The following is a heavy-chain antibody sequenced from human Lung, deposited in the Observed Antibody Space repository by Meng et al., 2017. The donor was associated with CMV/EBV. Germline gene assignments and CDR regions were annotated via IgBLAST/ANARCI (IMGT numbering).Heavy chain of an antibody. CDR3: AREHYYDSSGQYYFDY. CDR2: ISAYNGNT. J-gene: IGHJ4*02. V-gene: IGHV1-18*01. Sequence: YTFTSYGIRWVRHAPGQGLEWMGWISAYNGNTNYAQKLQGRVTMTTDTSTSTAYMELRSLRSDDTAVYYCAREHYYDSSGQYYFDYWGQGTLVTVSS. D-gene: IGHD3-22*01. CDR1: YTFTSYG.